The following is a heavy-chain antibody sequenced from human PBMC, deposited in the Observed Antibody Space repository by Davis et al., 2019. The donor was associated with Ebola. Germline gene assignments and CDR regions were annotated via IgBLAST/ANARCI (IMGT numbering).Heavy chain of an antibody. D-gene: IGHD6-19*01. Sequence: PGGSLSLSCAASALTYAPYIINRVRQAPGKGPEWVSYISSSSSTIYHADSVKGRFTISRDNAKNSLYLQMNSLRAEDTAVYYGARQYSSGVDIWGQGTMVTV. CDR2: ISSSSSTI. J-gene: IGHJ3*02. CDR3: ARQYSSGVDI. CDR1: ALTYAPYI. V-gene: IGHV3-48*04.